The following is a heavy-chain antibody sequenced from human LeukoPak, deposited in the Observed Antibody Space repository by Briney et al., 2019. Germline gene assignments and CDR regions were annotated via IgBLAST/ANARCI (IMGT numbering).Heavy chain of an antibody. J-gene: IGHJ1*01. Sequence: GSVKVSCKVSGYALTELSMHWVRQAPGKGLEWMGGFDPEDGETIYAQKFQGRVTMTEDTSTDTAYMELSSLRSEDTAVYYCATGPTYYYDSSGYQHWGRGTLVTVSS. CDR2: FDPEDGET. V-gene: IGHV1-24*01. CDR3: ATGPTYYYDSSGYQH. D-gene: IGHD3-22*01. CDR1: GYALTELS.